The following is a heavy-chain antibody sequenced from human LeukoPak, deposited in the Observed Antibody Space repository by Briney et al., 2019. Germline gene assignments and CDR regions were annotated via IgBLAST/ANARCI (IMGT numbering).Heavy chain of an antibody. CDR3: ARDRAPSGRGNFDI. D-gene: IGHD3-10*01. J-gene: IGHJ3*02. Sequence: ASVNVSCKASGYTFTGYYMHWVRQAPGQGPEWMGWISPNSGGTNYAQKLQGRVTMTRDTSISTAYMELSRLTSDDTAVYYCARDRAPSGRGNFDIWGQGTMLTDSP. V-gene: IGHV1-2*02. CDR1: GYTFTGYY. CDR2: ISPNSGGT.